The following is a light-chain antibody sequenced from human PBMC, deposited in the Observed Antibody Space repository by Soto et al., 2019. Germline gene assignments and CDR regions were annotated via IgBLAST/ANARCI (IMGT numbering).Light chain of an antibody. CDR1: SSDIGSNT. CDR3: AAWDDSLNGYG. V-gene: IGLV1-44*01. CDR2: SNN. Sequence: QSVLTQPPSASGTPGQRVTISCSGSSSDIGSNTVTWYQQPPGTAPKLLIYSNNQRPSGVPDRFAGSKSGTSASLAISGLQSEDEADYYCAAWDDSLNGYGFGTGTKVTVL. J-gene: IGLJ1*01.